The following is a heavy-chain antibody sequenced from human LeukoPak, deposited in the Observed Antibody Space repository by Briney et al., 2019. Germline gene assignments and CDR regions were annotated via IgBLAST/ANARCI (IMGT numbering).Heavy chain of an antibody. D-gene: IGHD3-10*01. Sequence: PTGGSLRLSCAASGFTFSSYAMHWVRQAPGKGLEWVAVISYDGSNKYYADSVKGRFTISRDNSKNTLYLQMNSLRAEDTAVYYCARAMVRGVRVRPTLDYWGQGTLVTVSS. V-gene: IGHV3-30-3*01. CDR1: GFTFSSYA. CDR3: ARAMVRGVRVRPTLDY. CDR2: ISYDGSNK. J-gene: IGHJ4*02.